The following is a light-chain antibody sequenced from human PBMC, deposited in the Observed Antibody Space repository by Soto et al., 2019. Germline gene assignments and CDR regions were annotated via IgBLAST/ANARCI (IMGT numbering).Light chain of an antibody. Sequence: DIQMTQSPSTLPASVGDRVTITCRASQSIDRWLAWYQQTPGKAPKILIYHASILEAGVPSRFSGSGSGTEFPLTISILQPDDFATYYCQHYNSYGTFGQGPKVDI. CDR2: HAS. CDR1: QSIDRW. J-gene: IGKJ1*01. CDR3: QHYNSYGT. V-gene: IGKV1-5*01.